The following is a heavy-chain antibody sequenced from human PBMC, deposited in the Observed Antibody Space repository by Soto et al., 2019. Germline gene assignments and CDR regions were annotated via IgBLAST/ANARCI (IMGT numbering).Heavy chain of an antibody. V-gene: IGHV4-31*03. Sequence: PSETLSLTCTVSGGSISSGGYYWSWIRQHPGKGLEWIGYIYYSGSTYYNPSLKSRVTISVDTSKNQFSLKLSSLTAADTAVYYCARDKGMNYYDSSGYPYYYYYGMDVWGQGTTVTVSS. CDR2: IYYSGST. CDR3: ARDKGMNYYDSSGYPYYYYYGMDV. D-gene: IGHD3-22*01. J-gene: IGHJ6*02. CDR1: GGSISSGGYY.